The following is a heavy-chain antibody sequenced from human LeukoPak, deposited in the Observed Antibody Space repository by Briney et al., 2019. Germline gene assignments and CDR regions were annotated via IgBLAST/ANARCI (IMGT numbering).Heavy chain of an antibody. J-gene: IGHJ4*02. CDR3: ASYLSSGWLYYFDY. CDR1: GGSFSGYY. D-gene: IGHD6-19*01. Sequence: SSETLSLTCAVYGGSFSGYYWSWIRQPPGKGLEWIGEINHSGSTNYNPSLKSRVTISVDTSKNQFSLKLSSVTAADTAVYYCASYLSSGWLYYFDYWGQGTLVTVSS. V-gene: IGHV4-34*01. CDR2: INHSGST.